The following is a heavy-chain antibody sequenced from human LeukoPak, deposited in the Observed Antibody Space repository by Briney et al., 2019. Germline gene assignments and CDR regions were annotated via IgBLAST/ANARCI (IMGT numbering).Heavy chain of an antibody. D-gene: IGHD3-22*01. V-gene: IGHV4-59*01. CDR3: ARRRYYDSTGYNPTYYFDY. Sequence: SGTLSLTRTVSGDSLLGYYWSWIRQPPGKRLEWVGYIYNTLDTTYNPYLESRVTISLDMSNKQFSLRLSSVTAADTAVYYCARRRYYDSTGYNPTYYFDYWGQGILVTVSS. CDR1: GDSLLGYY. J-gene: IGHJ4*02. CDR2: IYNTLDT.